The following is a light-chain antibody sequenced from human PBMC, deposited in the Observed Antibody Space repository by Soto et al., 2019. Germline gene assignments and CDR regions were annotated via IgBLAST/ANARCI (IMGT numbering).Light chain of an antibody. V-gene: IGKV1-39*01. CDR3: QQSYSITST. CDR2: AAS. J-gene: IGKJ1*01. Sequence: IQMTQSPSRLSRSVGYIVTITCRSSQGISTYLNWYQQKPGKAPKLLIYAASSLQSGVPSRFSGSGSDTDFTLTISSLQPEHFETYSFQQSYSITSTFGQGTKVDI. CDR1: QGISTY.